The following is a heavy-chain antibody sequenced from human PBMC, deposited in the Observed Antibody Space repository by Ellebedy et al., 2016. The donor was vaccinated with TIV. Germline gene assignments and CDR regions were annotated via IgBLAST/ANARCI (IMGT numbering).Heavy chain of an antibody. CDR2: ISGSGGST. J-gene: IGHJ4*02. D-gene: IGHD3-3*01. CDR3: ARVITIFGVVRNHDY. V-gene: IGHV3-23*01. CDR1: GFTFSSYA. Sequence: GESLKISXAASGFTFSSYAMSWVRQAPGKGLEWVSAISGSGGSTYYADSVKGRFTISRDNSKNTLYLQMNSLRAEDTAVYYCARVITIFGVVRNHDYWGQGTLVTVSS.